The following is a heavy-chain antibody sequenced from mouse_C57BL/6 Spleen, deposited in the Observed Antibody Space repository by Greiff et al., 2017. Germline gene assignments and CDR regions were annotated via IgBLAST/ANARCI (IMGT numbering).Heavy chain of an antibody. Sequence: QVQLQQPGAELVMPGASVKLSCKASGYTFTSYWMHWVKQRPGQGLEWIGEIDPSDSYTTYNQKFKGKSTLTVDKSSSTAYMQLSSLTSEDSAVYYCARSGGNYGGCYWGQGTTLTVSS. J-gene: IGHJ2*01. V-gene: IGHV1-69*01. CDR1: GYTFTSYW. CDR3: ARSGGNYGGCY. CDR2: IDPSDSYT. D-gene: IGHD2-1*01.